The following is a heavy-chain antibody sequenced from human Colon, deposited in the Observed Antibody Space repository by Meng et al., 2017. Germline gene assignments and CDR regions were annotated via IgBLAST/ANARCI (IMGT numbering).Heavy chain of an antibody. CDR2: IKQDGSER. CDR3: ARIGFCGGRTCYSGDYFDY. Sequence: GESLKISCAASGFTFSNYWMTWVRQAPGKGLEWVANIKQDGSERFYLDSVRGRFTISRDNAKNSLYLQMYSLRAEDTAVYFCARIGFCGGRTCYSGDYFDYWGQGSLVTVSS. D-gene: IGHD2-15*01. V-gene: IGHV3-7*01. CDR1: GFTFSNYW. J-gene: IGHJ4*02.